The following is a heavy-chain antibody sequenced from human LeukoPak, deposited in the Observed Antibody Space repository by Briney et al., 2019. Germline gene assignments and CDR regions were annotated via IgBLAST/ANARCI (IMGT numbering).Heavy chain of an antibody. D-gene: IGHD4-17*01. CDR1: GGSISSYY. Sequence: PPETLSLTCTVSGGSISSYYWSWIRQPPRKGLEWIGYIYYSGSTNYNPSLKSRVTISVDTSKNQFSLKLSSVTAADTAVYYCARGDDYGPLPFDYWGQGTLVTVSS. J-gene: IGHJ4*02. V-gene: IGHV4-59*01. CDR2: IYYSGST. CDR3: ARGDDYGPLPFDY.